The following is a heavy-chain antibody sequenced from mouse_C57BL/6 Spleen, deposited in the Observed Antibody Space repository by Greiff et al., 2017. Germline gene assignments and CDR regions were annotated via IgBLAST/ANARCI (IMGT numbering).Heavy chain of an antibody. CDR3: AREYSSGYVWFAY. V-gene: IGHV1-42*01. CDR1: SYSFTGYY. Sequence: VQLKESGPELVKPGASVKISCKASSYSFTGYYMNWVKQSPEKSLEWIGEINPSTGGTTYNQKFKAKATLTVDKSSSTAYMQLKSLTSEDSAVYYCAREYSSGYVWFAYWGQGTLVTVSA. CDR2: INPSTGGT. J-gene: IGHJ3*01. D-gene: IGHD3-2*02.